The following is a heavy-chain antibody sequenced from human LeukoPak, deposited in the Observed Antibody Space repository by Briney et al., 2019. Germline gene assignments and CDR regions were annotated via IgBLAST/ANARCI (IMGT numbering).Heavy chain of an antibody. J-gene: IGHJ4*02. CDR3: ARDRDDSSGYSLD. D-gene: IGHD3-22*01. Sequence: SETLSLTCTVSGGSISSSSYYWGWIRQAPGKGLEWIGSIYYSGSTHGNPSLKSRVTISVDTSKNRFSLKLSSVTAADTAVYYCARDRDDSSGYSLDWGQGTLVTVSS. CDR2: IYYSGST. V-gene: IGHV4-39*07. CDR1: GGSISSSSYY.